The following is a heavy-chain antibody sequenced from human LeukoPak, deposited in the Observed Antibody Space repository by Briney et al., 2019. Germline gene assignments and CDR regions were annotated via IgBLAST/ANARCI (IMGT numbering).Heavy chain of an antibody. J-gene: IGHJ4*02. CDR1: GYTFTGYY. Sequence: ASVKVFCKASGYTFTGYYMHWARQAPGQGLEWMGWINPNSGGTNYAQKFQGRVTMTRDTSISTAYMELSRLRSDDTAVYYCARVPQIRVKWYYFDYWGQGTLVTVSS. D-gene: IGHD1-26*01. V-gene: IGHV1-2*02. CDR3: ARVPQIRVKWYYFDY. CDR2: INPNSGGT.